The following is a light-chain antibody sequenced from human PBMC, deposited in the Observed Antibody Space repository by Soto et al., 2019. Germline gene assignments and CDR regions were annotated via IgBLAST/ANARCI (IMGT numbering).Light chain of an antibody. CDR1: SSDVGSYNL. CDR3: CSYADRRRIYV. Sequence: QSALTQPASVSVSPGQSITISCTGTSSDVGSYNLVSWYQQHPGKAPKLMIYEGSKRPSGISNRVSGSKSGNTASLTISGLQAEDEAEYYCCSYADRRRIYVFGSGTKVTVL. CDR2: EGS. J-gene: IGLJ1*01. V-gene: IGLV2-23*01.